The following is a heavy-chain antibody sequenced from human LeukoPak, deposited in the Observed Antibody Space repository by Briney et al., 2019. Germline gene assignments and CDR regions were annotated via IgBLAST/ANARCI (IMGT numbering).Heavy chain of an antibody. Sequence: PGGSLRLSCAASGFTFSDYYMSWIRQAPGKGLEWVSYISSSGSTIYYADSVKGRFTISRDNAKNSLYLQMNSLRAEDTAVYYCGKTTVGYSSGRYPGWPVDYWGQGTLVTVSS. CDR3: GKTTVGYSSGRYPGWPVDY. CDR1: GFTFSDYY. CDR2: ISSSGSTI. V-gene: IGHV3-11*01. J-gene: IGHJ4*02. D-gene: IGHD6-19*01.